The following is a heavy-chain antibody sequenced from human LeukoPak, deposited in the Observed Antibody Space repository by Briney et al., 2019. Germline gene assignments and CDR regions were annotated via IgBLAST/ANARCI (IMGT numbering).Heavy chain of an antibody. CDR3: ARHRGRYYYYMDV. D-gene: IGHD5-24*01. V-gene: IGHV5-51*01. J-gene: IGHJ6*03. Sequence: GESLKISCKGSGYSFTSYWIGWVRQMPGKGLEWMGIIYPGDSGTRYSPSFQGQVTISADKSISTAYLQWSSLKASDTAMYYCARHRGRYYYYMDVWGKGTTVTVSS. CDR2: IYPGDSGT. CDR1: GYSFTSYW.